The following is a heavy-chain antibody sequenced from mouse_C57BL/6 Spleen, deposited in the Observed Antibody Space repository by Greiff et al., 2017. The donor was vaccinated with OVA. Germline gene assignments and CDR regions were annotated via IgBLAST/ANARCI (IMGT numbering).Heavy chain of an antibody. CDR1: GYTFTSYW. J-gene: IGHJ3*01. Sequence: QVQLKQPGAELVKPGASVKMSCKASGYTFTSYWITWVKQRPGQGLEWIGDIYPGSGSTNYNEKFKSKATLTVDTSSSTAYMQLSSLTSEDSAVYYCATPYYGSRSGFAYWGQGTLVTVSA. CDR3: ATPYYGSRSGFAY. V-gene: IGHV1-55*01. CDR2: IYPGSGST. D-gene: IGHD1-1*01.